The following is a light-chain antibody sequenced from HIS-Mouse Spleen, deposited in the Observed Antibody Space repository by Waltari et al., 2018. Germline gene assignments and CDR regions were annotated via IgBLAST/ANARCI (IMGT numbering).Light chain of an antibody. V-gene: IGLV3-10*01. CDR1: ELPKKY. CDR3: YSTDSSGNHRV. CDR2: EDS. Sequence: SYELTQPPSVSVSPGQTASITCSGEELPKKYAYWYQQKSGQAPVLVIYEDSKRPSGIPERFSGSSSGTMATLTISGAQVEDEADYYCYSTDSSGNHRVFGGGTKLTVL. J-gene: IGLJ2*01.